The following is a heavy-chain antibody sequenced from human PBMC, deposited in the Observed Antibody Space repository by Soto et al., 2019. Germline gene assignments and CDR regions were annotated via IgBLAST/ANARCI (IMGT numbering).Heavy chain of an antibody. V-gene: IGHV4-39*01. Sequence: QLQLQESGPGLVKPSETLSLTCTVSGGSISTTSYYWGWIRQPPGKGLEWVGSISYSGSTYYNPSLQSRVPISIDTSKNQFSLKLSSVTAADTALYYCARPRYFDWLAQEYNWFDPWGQGTLVTVSS. CDR3: ARPRYFDWLAQEYNWFDP. CDR1: GGSISTTSYY. D-gene: IGHD3-9*01. CDR2: ISYSGST. J-gene: IGHJ5*02.